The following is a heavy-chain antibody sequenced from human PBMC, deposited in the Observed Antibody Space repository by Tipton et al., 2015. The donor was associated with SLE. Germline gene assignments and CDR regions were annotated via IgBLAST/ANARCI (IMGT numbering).Heavy chain of an antibody. V-gene: IGHV4-39*07. D-gene: IGHD2-21*01. J-gene: IGHJ4*02. CDR3: GRAIGVHYFHV. Sequence: TLSLTCPISGDSISNNNYYWGWIRQPPGEGLELIGNINYSGTTYYNPSLKTRVTISLDASKTQFSLRLTSVTAADTAVYYCGRAIGVHYFHVWGQGTLVTVSS. CDR1: GDSISNNNYY. CDR2: INYSGTT.